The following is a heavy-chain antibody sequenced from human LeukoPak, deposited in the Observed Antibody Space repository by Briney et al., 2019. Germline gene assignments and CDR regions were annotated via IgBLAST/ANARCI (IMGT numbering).Heavy chain of an antibody. CDR2: IYPGDSDT. CDR1: GYNFPNYW. D-gene: IGHD4-23*01. Sequence: GESLKISCQGSGYNFPNYWIGWVRQMPGKGLEWMGIIYPGDSDTKYSPSFQGQVTISADKSISTAYLQWSNLKASDTAIYYCARPRGNSHYFDYWGQGTLVTVSS. CDR3: ARPRGNSHYFDY. V-gene: IGHV5-51*01. J-gene: IGHJ4*02.